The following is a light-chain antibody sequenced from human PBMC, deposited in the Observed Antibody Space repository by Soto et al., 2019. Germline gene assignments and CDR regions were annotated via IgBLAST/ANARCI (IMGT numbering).Light chain of an antibody. CDR1: SSDVGKYNF. CDR3: TSYAGSSIPVV. CDR2: DVT. V-gene: IGLV2-8*01. Sequence: QSALTQPPSASGSPGQSVTISCTGASSDVGKYNFVSWYQQHPGKAPKLMIYDVTERLSGVPDRFSGSKSGNTASLTVSGLQAEDEADYYCTSYAGSSIPVVFGGGTKLTVL. J-gene: IGLJ2*01.